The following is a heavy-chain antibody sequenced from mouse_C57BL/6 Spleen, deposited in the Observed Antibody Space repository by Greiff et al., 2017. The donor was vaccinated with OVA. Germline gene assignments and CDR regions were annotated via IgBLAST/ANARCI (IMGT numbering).Heavy chain of an antibody. V-gene: IGHV1-52*01. Sequence: QVQLQQPGAELVRPGSSVKLSCKASGYTFTSYWLHWVKQRPIQGLEWIGNIDPSDSETHYNQKFKDKATLTVDKSSSTAYMQLSSLTSEGSAVFYCARAPYYSSHVDSWGQGPSVTVTS. CDR1: GYTFTSYW. CDR2: IDPSDSET. CDR3: ARAPYYSSHVDS. D-gene: IGHD2-5*01. J-gene: IGHJ4*01.